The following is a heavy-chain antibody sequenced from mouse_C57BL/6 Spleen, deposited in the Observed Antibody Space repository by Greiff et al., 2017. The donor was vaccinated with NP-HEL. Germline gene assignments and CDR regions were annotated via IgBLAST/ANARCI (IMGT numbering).Heavy chain of an antibody. J-gene: IGHJ1*03. V-gene: IGHV1-54*01. D-gene: IGHD2-10*02. CDR1: GYAFTNYL. CDR3: AREGAGVWSNGYFDV. Sequence: QVQLKESGAELVRPGTSVKVSCKASGYAFTNYLIEWVKQRPGQGLEWIGVINPGSGGTNYNEKFKGKATLTADKSSSTAYMQLSSLTSEDSAVYFCAREGAGVWSNGYFDVWGTGTTVTVSS. CDR2: INPGSGGT.